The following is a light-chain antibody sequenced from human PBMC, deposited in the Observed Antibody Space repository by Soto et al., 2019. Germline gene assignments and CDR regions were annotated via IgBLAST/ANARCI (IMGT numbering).Light chain of an antibody. Sequence: QSALTQPASVSGSPGQSITISCTGTSSDVGANNYVSWYQQHPGKAPKLMIYDLSNRPSGVSNRFSGSKSGNTASLTISGLQAEDEADYYCSSYSISSVVFGGGTKLTVL. CDR1: SSDVGANNY. J-gene: IGLJ2*01. V-gene: IGLV2-14*03. CDR2: DLS. CDR3: SSYSISSVV.